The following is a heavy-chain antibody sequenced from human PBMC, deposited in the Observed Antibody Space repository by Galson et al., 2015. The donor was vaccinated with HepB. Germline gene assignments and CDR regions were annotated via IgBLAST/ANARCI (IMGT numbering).Heavy chain of an antibody. D-gene: IGHD6-13*01. Sequence: SVKVSCKASGYTFTGYYMHWVRQAPGQGLEWMGWINPNSGGTNYAQKLQGRVTMTRDTSISTAYMELSRLGSDDTAVYYCARSLVAGTEGFWGQGTLVTVSS. V-gene: IGHV1-2*02. CDR1: GYTFTGYY. J-gene: IGHJ4*02. CDR3: ARSLVAGTEGF. CDR2: INPNSGGT.